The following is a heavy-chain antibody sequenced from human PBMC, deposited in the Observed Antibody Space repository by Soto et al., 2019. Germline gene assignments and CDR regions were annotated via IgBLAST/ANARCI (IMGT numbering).Heavy chain of an antibody. D-gene: IGHD6-19*01. V-gene: IGHV1-69*06. Sequence: QVQLVQSGAEVKKPGSSVKVSCKASGGTFSSYAISWVRQAPGQGLEWMGGIIPIFGTANYAQKFQGRVTITADKSTSTAYMELSSLRSEDTAVYYCARGVFRPIAVAGYYYGMDVWGQGTTVTVSS. J-gene: IGHJ6*02. CDR2: IIPIFGTA. CDR3: ARGVFRPIAVAGYYYGMDV. CDR1: GGTFSSYA.